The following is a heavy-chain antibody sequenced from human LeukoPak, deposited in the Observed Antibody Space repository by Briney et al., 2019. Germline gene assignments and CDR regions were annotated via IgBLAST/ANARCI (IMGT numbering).Heavy chain of an antibody. D-gene: IGHD2-21*01. J-gene: IGHJ6*03. V-gene: IGHV3-23*01. CDR3: AKDRGDSGRYYYMDV. Sequence: GGSLRLSCAASGFTFSSYAMSWVRQAPGKGREWVSAISGSGGSTYYADSVKGRFTISRDNSKNTVYLQMNSLRAEDTAVYYCAKDRGDSGRYYYMDVWGKGTAVTVSS. CDR1: GFTFSSYA. CDR2: ISGSGGST.